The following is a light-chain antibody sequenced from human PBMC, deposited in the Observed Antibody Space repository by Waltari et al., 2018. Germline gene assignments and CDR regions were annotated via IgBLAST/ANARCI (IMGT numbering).Light chain of an antibody. CDR2: DAS. J-gene: IGKJ4*01. CDR3: QQSHSTPLT. Sequence: TCRASESISRYLKWYQQKTGKAPKLLIYDASSWHSGDLARFSGSGSGTDFTLTISSLQPEDFATYYCQQSHSTPLTFGEGTKVEIK. CDR1: ESISRY. V-gene: IGKV1-39*01.